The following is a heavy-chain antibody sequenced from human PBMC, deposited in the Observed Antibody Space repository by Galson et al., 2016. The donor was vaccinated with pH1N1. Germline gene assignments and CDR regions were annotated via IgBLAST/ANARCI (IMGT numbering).Heavy chain of an antibody. CDR2: VIPVFGTT. CDR3: ARGEGCCSGNNCCCAFEI. D-gene: IGHD2-15*01. Sequence: SVKVSCKAFGGTFSSYAITWVRQAPGQGLEWMGGVIPVFGTTNYAPKFKGRVTITAGESMSTAYMELSSLKSEDTAVYYCARGEGCCSGNNCCCAFEIWGQGTMVTVPS. CDR1: GGTFSSYA. V-gene: IGHV1-69*13. J-gene: IGHJ3*02.